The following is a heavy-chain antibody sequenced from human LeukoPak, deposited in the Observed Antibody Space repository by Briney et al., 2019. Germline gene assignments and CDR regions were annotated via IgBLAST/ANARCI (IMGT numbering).Heavy chain of an antibody. CDR3: AREGAAAGTGLSVYYFDY. CDR2: INPNSGGT. Sequence: ASVKVSCKASGYTFTGYYMHWVRQAPGQGLEWMGWINPNSGGTNYAQKFQGRVTMTRDTSISTAYMELSRLRSDDTAVYYCAREGAAAGTGLSVYYFDYWGQGTLVTVSS. J-gene: IGHJ4*02. CDR1: GYTFTGYY. V-gene: IGHV1-2*02. D-gene: IGHD6-13*01.